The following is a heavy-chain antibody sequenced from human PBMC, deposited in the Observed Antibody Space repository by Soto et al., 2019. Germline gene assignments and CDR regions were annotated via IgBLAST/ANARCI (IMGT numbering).Heavy chain of an antibody. V-gene: IGHV4-39*01. CDR2: IYYSGST. D-gene: IGHD3-22*01. CDR1: GGSIRSSTYY. CDR3: ARPKRYYDSSGYYYGGYFDY. J-gene: IGHJ4*02. Sequence: TSETLSLTCTVSGGSIRSSTYYWGSIRQPPGKGLEWIGSIYYSGSTYYNPSLKSRVTISVDTSKNQFSLKLSSVTAADTAVYYCARPKRYYDSSGYYYGGYFDYWGQG.